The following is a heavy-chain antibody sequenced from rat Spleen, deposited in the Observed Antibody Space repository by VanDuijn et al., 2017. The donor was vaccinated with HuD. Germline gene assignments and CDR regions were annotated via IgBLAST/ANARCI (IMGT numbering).Heavy chain of an antibody. V-gene: IGHV5-29*01. D-gene: IGHD1-2*01. CDR1: GLIFSDYY. CDR2: INYDGSST. CDR3: ATQPHTTYLYCYYFDS. Sequence: EVQLVESDGGLVQPGRSLKLSCVASGLIFSDYYMAWVRQTPTKGLEWVATINYDGSSTFYRDSVKARFTISRDNAKRTLYLRVHSLRSEDTAPYHCATQPHTTYLYCYYFDSWGQGVMVIVSS. J-gene: IGHJ2*01.